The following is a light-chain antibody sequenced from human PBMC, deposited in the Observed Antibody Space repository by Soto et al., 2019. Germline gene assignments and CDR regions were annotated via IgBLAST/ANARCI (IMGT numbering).Light chain of an antibody. J-gene: IGKJ2*01. CDR2: AAS. Sequence: IVMTQSPGTLSLSPGERATLSCRASRSLSSSYVVWYQQKPGQAPRLLIYAASRRATGIPDRFSGSGSATEYTLTISRLEAEDFTVYYCQQQGTFGQGTRLEIK. CDR3: QQQGT. V-gene: IGKV3-20*01. CDR1: RSLSSSY.